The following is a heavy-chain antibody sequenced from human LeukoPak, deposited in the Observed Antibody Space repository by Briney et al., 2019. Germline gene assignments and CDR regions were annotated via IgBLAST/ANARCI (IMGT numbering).Heavy chain of an antibody. J-gene: IGHJ3*01. CDR2: IQCTGRT. CDR1: GDPFTSTHYW. D-gene: IGHD1-20*01. Sequence: PSETLSLTRTISGDPFTSTHYWWDWVRLSPGKGLEWIGAIQCTGRTFSNPSLKSRVTIPVDASKRQFSLDLRSATAADTAVYYCARRRHNFDYYDVWGQGTRVTVSS. V-gene: IGHV4-39*01. CDR3: ARRRHNFDYYDV.